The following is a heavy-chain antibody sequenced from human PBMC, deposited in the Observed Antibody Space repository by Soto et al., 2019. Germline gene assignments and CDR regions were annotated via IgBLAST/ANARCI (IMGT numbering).Heavy chain of an antibody. CDR1: GLTFSSYG. Sequence: QVQLVESGGGVVQPGRSLRLSCAASGLTFSSYGMHWVRQAPGKGLDWVALIWYDGSNKYYGDSVKGRFTISRDNSKNRPDLQMSSLRAEDTAVLYCARDYGSGMDCWGQGTLVTVSS. V-gene: IGHV3-33*01. CDR3: ARDYGSGMDC. CDR2: IWYDGSNK. D-gene: IGHD3-10*01. J-gene: IGHJ4*02.